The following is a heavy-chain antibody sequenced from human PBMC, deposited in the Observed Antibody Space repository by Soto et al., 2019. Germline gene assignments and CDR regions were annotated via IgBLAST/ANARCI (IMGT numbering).Heavy chain of an antibody. J-gene: IGHJ6*02. Sequence: SETLSLTCAVYGGPFSGYYWSWIRQPPGKGLEWIGEINHSGSTNYNPSLKSRVTILVDTSKNQFSLNLSSVTAADTAVYYCAGGRGRQQLVMSYYYGMDVWGQGTTVTVSS. V-gene: IGHV4-34*01. CDR1: GGPFSGYY. CDR2: INHSGST. D-gene: IGHD6-13*01. CDR3: AGGRGRQQLVMSYYYGMDV.